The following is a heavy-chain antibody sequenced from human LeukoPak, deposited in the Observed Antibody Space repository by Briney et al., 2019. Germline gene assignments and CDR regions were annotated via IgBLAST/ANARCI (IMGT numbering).Heavy chain of an antibody. V-gene: IGHV1-2*06. CDR2: INPNSGGT. Sequence: ASVKVSCKASGDTFTGYYTHWVRQAPGQGLEWMGRINPNSGGTNYAQKFQGRVTMTRDTSISTAYMELSRLRSDDTAVYYCAREALEDYFDYWGQGTLVTVSS. CDR3: AREALEDYFDY. CDR1: GDTFTGYY. J-gene: IGHJ4*02.